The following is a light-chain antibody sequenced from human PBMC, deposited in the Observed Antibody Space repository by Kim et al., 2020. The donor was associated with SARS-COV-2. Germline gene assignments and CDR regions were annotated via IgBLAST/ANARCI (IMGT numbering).Light chain of an antibody. V-gene: IGKV1-5*03. J-gene: IGKJ5*01. CDR3: QQYEAYPIT. CDR2: KAS. Sequence: DIQMTQSPSTLSASVGDRVTITCRASQIINSWLAWYQQKPGKAPKLLIYKASTLESGVPSRFSGSGSGTEFTLTISSLQPDDFASYHCQQYEAYPITFGRGTRLEIK. CDR1: QIINSW.